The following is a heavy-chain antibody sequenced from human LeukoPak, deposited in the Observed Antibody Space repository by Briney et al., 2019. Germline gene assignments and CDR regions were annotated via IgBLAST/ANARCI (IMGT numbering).Heavy chain of an antibody. CDR3: ARDWTEVRASNWFDP. D-gene: IGHD3/OR15-3a*01. CDR2: IYTSGRT. V-gene: IGHV4-4*07. Sequence: PSETLSLTCTVSGDSISIYYGSCLRQPAGEGLEWIGRIYTSGRTNYNPYLKSRVTMSVNTSKNQFSLKLSSVTAADTAVYYCARDWTEVRASNWFDPWGQGTLVTVSS. J-gene: IGHJ5*02. CDR1: GDSISIYY.